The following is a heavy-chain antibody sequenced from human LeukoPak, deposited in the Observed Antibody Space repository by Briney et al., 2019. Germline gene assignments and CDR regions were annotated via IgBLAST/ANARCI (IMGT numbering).Heavy chain of an antibody. CDR3: ATASYNYYMDV. Sequence: ASVRVSCKVSGYTLTELSMHWVRQAPGKGLEWMGNFDPEDDETIYAQKLQGRVTMTVDTSTDTAYMELSSLRSEDTAVYYCATASYNYYMDVWGKGTTVTVSS. CDR2: FDPEDDET. CDR1: GYTLTELS. V-gene: IGHV1-24*01. J-gene: IGHJ6*03.